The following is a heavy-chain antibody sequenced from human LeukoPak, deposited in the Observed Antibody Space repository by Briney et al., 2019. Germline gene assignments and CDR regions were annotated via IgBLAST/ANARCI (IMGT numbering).Heavy chain of an antibody. CDR2: INADGSTT. Sequence: GSPRLSCAASGXTFSSYWMHWVPQAPRKGLVWVSRINADGSTTNYAASVKGRFTISRDNAKNTLYLQMNSLRAEDTAVYYCASGVDFSNYYFVYWGQGTLVTVSS. CDR3: ASGVDFSNYYFVY. D-gene: IGHD5-12*01. J-gene: IGHJ4*02. V-gene: IGHV3-74*01. CDR1: GXTFSSYW.